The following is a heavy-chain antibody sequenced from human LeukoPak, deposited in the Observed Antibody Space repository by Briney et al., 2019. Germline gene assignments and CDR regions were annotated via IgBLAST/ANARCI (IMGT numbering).Heavy chain of an antibody. V-gene: IGHV5-51*01. CDR2: IYPGDSDP. J-gene: IGHJ6*02. CDR3: ARSDQLRWFGEPRRPFYYGMDV. Sequence: GESLKISCKGSGHSFSNYWIAWVRQMPGKGLEWMGIIYPGDSDPRYSPFFQGQVTISVDKPISTAYLQWSLKASDTAIYYCARSDQLRWFGEPRRPFYYGMDVWGQGTTVTVS. D-gene: IGHD3-10*01. CDR1: GHSFSNYW.